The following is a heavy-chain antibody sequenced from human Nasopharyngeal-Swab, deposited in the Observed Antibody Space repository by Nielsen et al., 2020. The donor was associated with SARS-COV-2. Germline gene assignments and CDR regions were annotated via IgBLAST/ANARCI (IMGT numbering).Heavy chain of an antibody. Sequence: GSLRLSCTVSGGSISSYYWSWIRQPPGKGLEWIGYIYYSGSTNYNPSLKSRVTISVDTSKNQFSLKLSSVTAADTAVYYCARGIVVVPAAYTRYFDYWGQGTLVTVSS. V-gene: IGHV4-59*12. J-gene: IGHJ4*02. CDR1: GGSISSYY. D-gene: IGHD2-2*01. CDR2: IYYSGST. CDR3: ARGIVVVPAAYTRYFDY.